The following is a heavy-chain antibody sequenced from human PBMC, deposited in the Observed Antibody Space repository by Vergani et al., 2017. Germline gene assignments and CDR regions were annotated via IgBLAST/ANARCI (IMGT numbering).Heavy chain of an antibody. Sequence: EVQLVESGGGLVQPGGSLRLSCAASGFTFSSYEMNWVRQAPGKGLEWVSYISSSGSTIYYADSVKGRFTISRDNAKNSLYLQMNSLRAEDTAVYYCARTDGSGYYYDAFDIWGQGTMVTVSS. J-gene: IGHJ3*02. CDR2: ISSSGSTI. V-gene: IGHV3-48*03. CDR3: ARTDGSGYYYDAFDI. CDR1: GFTFSSYE. D-gene: IGHD3-22*01.